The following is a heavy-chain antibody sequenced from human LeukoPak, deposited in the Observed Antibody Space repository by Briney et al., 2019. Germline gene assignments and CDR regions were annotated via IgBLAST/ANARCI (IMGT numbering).Heavy chain of an antibody. J-gene: IGHJ4*02. V-gene: IGHV3-74*01. CDR1: GFTFSSYW. CDR2: INSDGSST. Sequence: GGSLRLSCAASGFTFSSYWMHWVRQAPGKGLAWVSRINSDGSSTRYADSVKGRFTISRDNTKNSLYLQMNSLRAEDTAVYYCVRLLAYNSGGEAFDHWGQGTLVTVSS. D-gene: IGHD1-20*01. CDR3: VRLLAYNSGGEAFDH.